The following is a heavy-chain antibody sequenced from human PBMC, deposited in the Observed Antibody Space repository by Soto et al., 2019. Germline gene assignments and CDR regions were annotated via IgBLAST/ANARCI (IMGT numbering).Heavy chain of an antibody. Sequence: SETLSLTCTVSGGSISSSSYYWGWIRQPPGKGLEWIGSIYYSGSTYYNPSLKSRVTISVDTSKNQFSLKLSSVTAADTAVYYCARQSPPRTYYYYGMDVWGQGTTVTVS. CDR3: ARQSPPRTYYYYGMDV. CDR1: GGSISSSSYY. D-gene: IGHD2-8*01. V-gene: IGHV4-39*01. J-gene: IGHJ6*02. CDR2: IYYSGST.